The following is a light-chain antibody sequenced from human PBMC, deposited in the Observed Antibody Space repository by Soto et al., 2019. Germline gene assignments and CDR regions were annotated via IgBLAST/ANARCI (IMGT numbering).Light chain of an antibody. CDR2: GAS. CDR3: QQYGSSGT. J-gene: IGKJ1*01. CDR1: QSVSNNY. Sequence: EIVLTQSPGALALSPGERATRSCRASQSVSNNYLAWYQQKPGQAPRLLIYGASNRATGIPDRFSGSGSGTDFTLTISRLEPEDFAVYYCQQYGSSGTFGQGTTVDI. V-gene: IGKV3-20*01.